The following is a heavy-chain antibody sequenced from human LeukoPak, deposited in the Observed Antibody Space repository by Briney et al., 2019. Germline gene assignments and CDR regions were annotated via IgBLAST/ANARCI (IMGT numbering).Heavy chain of an antibody. CDR3: ARDPAQSPPPYY. Sequence: PGGSLRLSCAASGFTFSSYSMNWVRQAPGKGLEWVSSISSSSSYIYYADSVKGRFTISRDNAKNSLYLQMNSLRAEDTAVYYCARDPAQSPPPYYWGQGTLVTVSS. D-gene: IGHD2-2*01. V-gene: IGHV3-21*01. J-gene: IGHJ4*02. CDR2: ISSSSSYI. CDR1: GFTFSSYS.